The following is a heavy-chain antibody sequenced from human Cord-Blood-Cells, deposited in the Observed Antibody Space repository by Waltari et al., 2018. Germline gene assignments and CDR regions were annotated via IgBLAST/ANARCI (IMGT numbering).Heavy chain of an antibody. V-gene: IGHV4-39*07. Sequence: QLQLQESGPGLVKPSETLSLTCTVSGGSISSSSYYWGWIRQPPGKGLEWIGSIDYSGSTYYNPSLKSPVTIPVDTSKNQFSLKLSSVTAADTAVYYCARTKGFGSDAFDIWGQGTMVTVSS. CDR1: GGSISSSSYY. J-gene: IGHJ3*02. D-gene: IGHD3-10*01. CDR3: ARTKGFGSDAFDI. CDR2: IDYSGST.